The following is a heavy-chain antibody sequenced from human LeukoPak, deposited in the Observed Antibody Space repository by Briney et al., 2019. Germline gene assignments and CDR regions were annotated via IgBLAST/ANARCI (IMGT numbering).Heavy chain of an antibody. V-gene: IGHV3-30-3*01. CDR2: ISYDGSNK. CDR1: GFTFSSYA. J-gene: IGHJ4*02. Sequence: GGSLRLSCAASGFTFSSYAMHWVRQAPGKGLEWVAVISYDGSNKYYADSVKGRFTISRDNSKNTLYLQMNSLRAEDTAVYYCAREVSSGWHYFDYWGQGTLVTVSS. CDR3: AREVSSGWHYFDY. D-gene: IGHD6-19*01.